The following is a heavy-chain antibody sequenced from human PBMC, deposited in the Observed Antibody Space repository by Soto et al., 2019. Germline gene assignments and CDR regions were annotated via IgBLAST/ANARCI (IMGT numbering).Heavy chain of an antibody. V-gene: IGHV3-48*02. CDR3: ARIGGSDDH. Sequence: EVQLVESGGGLVQRGGSLRLSCAASGFSFSSYSMNWVRQAPGKGLEWVSYISSSSRTIKYADSVKGRFTISRDNCKTSLYLQMNSRRDEDTAVYYCARIGGSDDHWGQGTLVTVSS. D-gene: IGHD1-26*01. J-gene: IGHJ5*02. CDR2: ISSSSRTI. CDR1: GFSFSSYS.